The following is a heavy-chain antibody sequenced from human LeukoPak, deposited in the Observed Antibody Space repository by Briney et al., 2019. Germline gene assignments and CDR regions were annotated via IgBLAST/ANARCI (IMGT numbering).Heavy chain of an antibody. CDR2: ISGSGGST. J-gene: IGHJ4*02. Sequence: QPGGSLRLSCAASGFTFSSYAMSWVRQAPGKGLEWVSAISGSGGSTYYADPVKGRFTISRDNSKNTLYLQMNSLRAEDTAVYYCASSSGYTHDYFDYWGQGTLVTVSS. CDR3: ASSSGYTHDYFDY. D-gene: IGHD3-22*01. CDR1: GFTFSSYA. V-gene: IGHV3-23*01.